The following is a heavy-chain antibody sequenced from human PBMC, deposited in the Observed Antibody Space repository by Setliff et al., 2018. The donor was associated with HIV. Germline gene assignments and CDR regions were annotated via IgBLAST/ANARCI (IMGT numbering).Heavy chain of an antibody. Sequence: ASVKAFCKTPGYIIIRYYRFWVRQAPGQGLEWMGNINPHTGVTRYAEKFQGRVTMSRDTSIRTTYMELSRLRSYDKAVYYCASDVRDGVEEWFSTLDDGMDVWGQGTTVTSP. CDR3: ASDVRDGVEEWFSTLDDGMDV. D-gene: IGHD3-3*01. CDR1: GYIIIRYY. CDR2: INPHTGVT. V-gene: IGHV1-2*02. J-gene: IGHJ6*02.